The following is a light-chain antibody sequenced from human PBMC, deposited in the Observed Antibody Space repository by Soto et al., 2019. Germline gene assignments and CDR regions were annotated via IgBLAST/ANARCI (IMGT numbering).Light chain of an antibody. V-gene: IGKV1-9*01. CDR3: QQLNNYPIT. CDR2: TVS. Sequence: DIRLTQSPSFLSASVGDRVTITCRASQGIDNNLAWYQGKPGKAPKLLIYTVSTLQSGVPSRFSGSGSGTEFSLTISSLQAEDFATYYCQQLNNYPITFGQGTRLETK. J-gene: IGKJ5*01. CDR1: QGIDNN.